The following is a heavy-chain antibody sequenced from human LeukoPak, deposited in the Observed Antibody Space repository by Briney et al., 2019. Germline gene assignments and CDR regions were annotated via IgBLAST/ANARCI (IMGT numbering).Heavy chain of an antibody. D-gene: IGHD6-6*01. CDR3: ARDTNEEYSSSSDGLAV. CDR1: GGNFGNYV. J-gene: IGHJ6*02. V-gene: IGHV1-69*04. CDR2: ITPFFGVA. Sequence: SVKVSCKASGGNFGNYVIHWVRQAPGQGLEWMGRITPFFGVANYAQTFQDRVTFTADKITNIAYMQISSLKSEDTAVYFCARDTNEEYSSSSDGLAVWGQGTTVTVSS.